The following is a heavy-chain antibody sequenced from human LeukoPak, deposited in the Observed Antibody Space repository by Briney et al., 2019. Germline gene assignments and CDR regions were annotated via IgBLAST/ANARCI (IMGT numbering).Heavy chain of an antibody. CDR1: GFTFSSYS. CDR2: ISSSSSYI. J-gene: IGHJ4*02. CDR3: ATYNDYGDLYFDY. D-gene: IGHD4-17*01. Sequence: GGSLRLSCAASGFTFSSYSMNWVRQAPGKGLEWVSSISSSSSYIYYADSVKGRFTISRDNAKNSLYLQMNSLTAEDTAVYYCATYNDYGDLYFDYWGQGTLVTVSS. V-gene: IGHV3-21*01.